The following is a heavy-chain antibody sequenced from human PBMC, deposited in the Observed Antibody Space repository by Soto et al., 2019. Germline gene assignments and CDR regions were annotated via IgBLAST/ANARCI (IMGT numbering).Heavy chain of an antibody. CDR2: ISSSGSYI. Sequence: VGSLRLSCAASGFTFSSYSMNWVRQAPGKGLEWVSSISSSGSYIYYADSVKGRSTISRDNAKNSLYLQMNSLRAEDTAVYYCARVVGAPNWFDPWGQGTLVTVSS. D-gene: IGHD1-26*01. CDR1: GFTFSSYS. J-gene: IGHJ5*02. CDR3: ARVVGAPNWFDP. V-gene: IGHV3-21*01.